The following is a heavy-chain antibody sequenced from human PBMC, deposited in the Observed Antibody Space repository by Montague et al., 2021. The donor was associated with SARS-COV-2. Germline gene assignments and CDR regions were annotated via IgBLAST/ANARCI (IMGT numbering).Heavy chain of an antibody. V-gene: IGHV4-39*01. CDR1: GGSISSTNYY. CDR2: INYRGTT. CDR3: ARYNDGYNRWYYFDY. J-gene: IGHJ4*02. D-gene: IGHD5-24*01. Sequence: SETLSLTCTVSGGSISSTNYYWGLIRQPPGKGLEWIGSINYRGTTHYNPSLKSRVTMSVDTSKSLFPLDLSSVTAADTAIYYCARYNDGYNRWYYFDYWGQGTLVTVSS.